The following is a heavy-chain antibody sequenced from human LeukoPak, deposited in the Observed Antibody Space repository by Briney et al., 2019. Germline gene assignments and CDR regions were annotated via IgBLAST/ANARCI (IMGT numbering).Heavy chain of an antibody. V-gene: IGHV3-48*04. CDR3: ATDGGGRETSFDI. D-gene: IGHD1-26*01. CDR1: GFTFSSYS. CDR2: ISSSSSTI. J-gene: IGHJ3*02. Sequence: GGSLRLSCAAFGFTFSSYSMNWVRQAPGKGLGWVSYISSSSSTIYYADSVKGRFTISRDNAKNSLYLQMNSLRAVDTAVYYCATDGGGRETSFDIWGQGTMVTVSS.